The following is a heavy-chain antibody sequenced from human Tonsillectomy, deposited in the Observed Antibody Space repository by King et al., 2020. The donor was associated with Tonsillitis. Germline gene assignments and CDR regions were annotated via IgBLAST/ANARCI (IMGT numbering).Heavy chain of an antibody. D-gene: IGHD4-17*01. CDR2: IKQDGSEK. J-gene: IGHJ6*02. CDR1: GFTFSSYW. V-gene: IGHV3-7*01. CDR3: ARDTLDVTTAYFYYYGMDV. Sequence: VQLVESGGGLVQPGGSLRLSCAASGFTFSSYWMSWVRQAPGKGLEWVANIKQDGSEKYYVDSVKGRFTISRDNAKKSVYLQMNSLRAEDTSVYYCARDTLDVTTAYFYYYGMDVWGQGTTVTVSS.